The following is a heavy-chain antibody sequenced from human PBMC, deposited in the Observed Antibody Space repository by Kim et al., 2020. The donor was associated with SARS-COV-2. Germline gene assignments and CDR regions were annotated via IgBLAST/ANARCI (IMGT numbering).Heavy chain of an antibody. CDR3: ARVQLGIIYFDY. J-gene: IGHJ4*02. D-gene: IGHD7-27*01. Sequence: NNARKLQGRVTMTTDTSTSTAYRGLRSLGSDDTAVYYCARVQLGIIYFDYWGQGTLVTVSS. V-gene: IGHV1-18*01.